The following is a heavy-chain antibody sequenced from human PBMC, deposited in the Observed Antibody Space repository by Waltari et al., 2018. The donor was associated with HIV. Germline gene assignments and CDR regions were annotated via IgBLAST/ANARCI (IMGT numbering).Heavy chain of an antibody. Sequence: VDLLESGGRLVQQGGSLRLSCVGSGCTFTTDPMCWVRQAPGKGLEWVAGISDRGSTTFYADSVKGRFTISRDNSKNTIYLQIDSLRADDTAVYYCAKPRMEYAIRDHFFGLDVWGQGTTVTVSS. CDR2: ISDRGSTT. V-gene: IGHV3-23*01. CDR1: GCTFTTDP. CDR3: AKPRMEYAIRDHFFGLDV. J-gene: IGHJ6*02. D-gene: IGHD2-8*01.